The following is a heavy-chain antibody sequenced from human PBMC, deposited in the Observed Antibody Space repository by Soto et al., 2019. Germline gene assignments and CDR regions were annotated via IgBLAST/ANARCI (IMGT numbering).Heavy chain of an antibody. D-gene: IGHD3-3*01. CDR3: ARDQYDFRSGSYYYAMEV. CDR2: IYYTGST. CDR1: GGSVSSESHY. Sequence: QVQLQESGPGLVKPSETLSLTCTVSGGSVSSESHYWSWIRQTPGKGLEWIGYIYYTGSTNYNPSLKGRFTMSVDTSRDQVSLRLRSVTRADTAVYYFARDQYDFRSGSYYYAMEVWAKGPRSPSP. J-gene: IGHJ6*02. V-gene: IGHV4-61*01.